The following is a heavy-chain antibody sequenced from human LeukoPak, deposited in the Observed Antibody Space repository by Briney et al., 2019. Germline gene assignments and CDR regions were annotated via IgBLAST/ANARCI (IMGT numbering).Heavy chain of an antibody. Sequence: GGSLRLSCEASGFTFSNAWMSWFGKAPGRGLEWVGHIRSESEGGTTDYAAPVKGRFSISRDDSKNTLNLQMSSLKTDDTAVYYCATGGSILANWGQGTLVTVSS. CDR3: ATGGSILAN. V-gene: IGHV3-15*01. D-gene: IGHD3-16*01. CDR2: IRSESEGGTT. J-gene: IGHJ4*02. CDR1: GFTFSNAW.